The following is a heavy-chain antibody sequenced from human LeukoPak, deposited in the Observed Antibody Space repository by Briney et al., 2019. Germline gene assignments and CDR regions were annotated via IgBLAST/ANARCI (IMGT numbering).Heavy chain of an antibody. V-gene: IGHV4-39*01. J-gene: IGHJ4*02. CDR2: IYYSGST. CDR1: GGSISSSTYY. Sequence: PSETLSLTCTVSGGSISSSTYYWGWIRRPPGKGLEWIGSIYYSGSTYYNPSLKSRVTVSVDTSKNQFSLNLSSVTAADTAVYYCVRGSTLRHYQYWGQGTLVTISS. D-gene: IGHD3-16*01. CDR3: VRGSTLRHYQY.